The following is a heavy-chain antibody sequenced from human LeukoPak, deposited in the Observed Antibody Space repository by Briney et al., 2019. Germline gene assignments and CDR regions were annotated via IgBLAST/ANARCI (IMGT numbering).Heavy chain of an antibody. Sequence: PSETLSLTCAVSGSSISSGGYSWSWIRQPPGKGLEWIGYIYHSGSTYYNPSLKSRVTISVDRSKNQFSLKLSSVTAADTAVYYCARGYYDYVWGSYRHRYYFDYWGQGTLVTVSS. J-gene: IGHJ4*02. CDR1: GSSISSGGYS. D-gene: IGHD3-16*02. CDR2: IYHSGST. CDR3: ARGYYDYVWGSYRHRYYFDY. V-gene: IGHV4-30-2*01.